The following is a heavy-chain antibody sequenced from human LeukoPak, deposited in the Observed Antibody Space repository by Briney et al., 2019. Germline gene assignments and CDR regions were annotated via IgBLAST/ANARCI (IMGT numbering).Heavy chain of an antibody. V-gene: IGHV4-34*01. CDR1: GGSFSGYY. CDR3: ARDREGNWNIYGMDV. Sequence: SETLSLTCAVYGGSFSGYYWSWIRQPPGKGLEWIGEINHSGSTNYNPSLKSRVTISVDTSKNQFSLKLSSVTAADTAVYYCARDREGNWNIYGMDVWGQGTTVTVSS. J-gene: IGHJ6*02. D-gene: IGHD1/OR15-1a*01. CDR2: INHSGST.